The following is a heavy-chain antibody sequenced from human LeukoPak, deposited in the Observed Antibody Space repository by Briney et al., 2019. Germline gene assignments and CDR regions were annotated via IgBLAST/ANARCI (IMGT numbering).Heavy chain of an antibody. CDR2: IHRSGTA. J-gene: IGHJ5*02. V-gene: IGHV4-4*02. CDR1: GDAFSGGSASRIDW. D-gene: IGHD2-2*01. Sequence: SETLSLTCAFSGDAFSGGSASRIDWWSWVRQAPGKVLEWIAEIHRSGTAHYSPCLKSRVTISVDTFNEQISLTMTSVSAADTATYYCVAMPPFRFDPWGQGTLVIVSS. CDR3: VAMPPFRFDP.